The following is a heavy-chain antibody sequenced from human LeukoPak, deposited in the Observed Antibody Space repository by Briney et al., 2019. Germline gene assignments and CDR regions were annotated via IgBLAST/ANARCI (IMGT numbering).Heavy chain of an antibody. V-gene: IGHV3-74*01. CDR3: AELGITMIGGV. CDR1: GFTFSSYW. D-gene: IGHD3-10*02. CDR2: INNDGSSA. J-gene: IGHJ6*04. Sequence: GGSLRLSCAASGFTFSSYWMHWVRQTPGKGLIYISRINNDGSSANYADSVKGRFTISRDNSKNTLYLQMNSLRAEDTAVYYCAELGITMIGGVWGKGTTVTISS.